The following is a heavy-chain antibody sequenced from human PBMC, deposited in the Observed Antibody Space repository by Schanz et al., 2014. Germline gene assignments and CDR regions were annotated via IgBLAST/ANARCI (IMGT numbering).Heavy chain of an antibody. CDR2: ISSSSSTI. V-gene: IGHV3-48*01. D-gene: IGHD3-22*01. CDR3: ARGREVVAKIFDV. CDR1: GFNFKAYA. Sequence: EVQLVESGGGVVRPGGSLRLSCAASGFNFKAYAMSWIRQAPGKGLEWVSYISSSSSTIYYADSVKGRFTISRDNAKNSLYLQMNSLRAEDTGVYYCARGREVVAKIFDVWGQGTMVTVSS. J-gene: IGHJ3*01.